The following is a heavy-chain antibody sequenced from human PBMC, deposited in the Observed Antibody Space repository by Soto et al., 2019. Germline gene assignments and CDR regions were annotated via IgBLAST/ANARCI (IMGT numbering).Heavy chain of an antibody. CDR2: IYHSGST. CDR1: GGSISSSNW. D-gene: IGHD1-26*01. Sequence: AETLSLSCTVSGGSISSSNWWSWVRQPPGKALEWIGEIYHSGSTNYNPSLKSRVTISVDKSKNQFSLKLSSLTAADTAVYYCERVMKVVELPNDGMDSWGLVTTVPV. J-gene: IGHJ6*02. V-gene: IGHV4-4*02. CDR3: ERVMKVVELPNDGMDS.